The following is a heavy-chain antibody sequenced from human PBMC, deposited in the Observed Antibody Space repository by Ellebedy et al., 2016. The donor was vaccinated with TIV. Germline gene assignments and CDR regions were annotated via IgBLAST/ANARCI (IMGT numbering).Heavy chain of an antibody. J-gene: IGHJ4*02. CDR3: AKGSFPFGDKSERIYSFQY. Sequence: PGGSLRLSCAASGFTFRTNGMHWVRQAPGKGLEWVGGYTNYADSVKGRFTISTHNSRNTLYLQMTNLRTEDTAVYYCAKGSFPFGDKSERIYSFQYWGQGTLVTVSS. D-gene: IGHD3-10*01. CDR2: GYT. V-gene: IGHV3-NL1*01. CDR1: GFTFRTNG.